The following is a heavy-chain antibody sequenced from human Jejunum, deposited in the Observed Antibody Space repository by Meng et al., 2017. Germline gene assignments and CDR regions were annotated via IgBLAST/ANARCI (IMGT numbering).Heavy chain of an antibody. CDR3: ARGVVAGAPYPGHWFDP. CDR2: IHYTGNA. J-gene: IGHJ5*02. Sequence: QVLLQGSGPGLVKPSQTLSLTCTVSGGSISSVDYYWSWIRHHPGKGLEWIGSIHYTGNAYQNPSLKSRLTMSIDTSENQFSLKLSSVTAADTAVYYCARGVVAGAPYPGHWFDPWGQGTLVTVSS. D-gene: IGHD2-15*01. CDR1: GGSISSVDYY. V-gene: IGHV4-31*03.